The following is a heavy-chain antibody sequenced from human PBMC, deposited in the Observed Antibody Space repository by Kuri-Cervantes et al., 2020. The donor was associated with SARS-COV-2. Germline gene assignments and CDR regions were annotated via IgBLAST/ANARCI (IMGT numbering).Heavy chain of an antibody. CDR1: GFTFSSYG. CDR3: AKDGCSRTSCYMGYYFDY. Sequence: GESLKISCAASGFTFSSYGMHWVRQAPGKGLEWVAVIWYDGSNKYYADSVKGRFTISRDNSKNTLYLQMNSLRAEDTAVYYCAKDGCSRTSCYMGYYFDYWGQGTLVTVSS. CDR2: IWYDGSNK. V-gene: IGHV3-33*06. J-gene: IGHJ4*02. D-gene: IGHD2-2*02.